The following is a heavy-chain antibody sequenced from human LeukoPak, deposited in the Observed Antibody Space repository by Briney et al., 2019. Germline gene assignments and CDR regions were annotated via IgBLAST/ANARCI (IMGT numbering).Heavy chain of an antibody. CDR3: ARDYVTMAPDY. D-gene: IGHD3-10*02. Sequence: SGGSLRLSCAASGFTFNTYGMNWVRQAPGKGLEWLSYIGPGPSHTYYADSVRGRFVISRDDAKSSLYLQMSSLRAEDTAVYYCARDYVTMAPDYGGLGTQVTVSS. J-gene: IGHJ4*02. CDR1: GFTFNTYG. CDR2: IGPGPSHT. V-gene: IGHV3-21*01.